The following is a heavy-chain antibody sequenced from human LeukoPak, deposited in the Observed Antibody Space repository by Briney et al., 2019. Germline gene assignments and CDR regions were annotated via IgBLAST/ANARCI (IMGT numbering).Heavy chain of an antibody. J-gene: IGHJ5*02. V-gene: IGHV4-34*01. D-gene: IGHD5-18*01. CDR3: ARGPAWIQLWSNWFDP. Sequence: SETLSLTCAVYGGSFSGYYWSWICQPPGKGLEWIGEINHSGSTNYNPSLKSRVTISVDTSKNQFSLKLSSVTAADTAVYYCARGPAWIQLWSNWFDPWGQGTLVTVSS. CDR2: INHSGST. CDR1: GGSFSGYY.